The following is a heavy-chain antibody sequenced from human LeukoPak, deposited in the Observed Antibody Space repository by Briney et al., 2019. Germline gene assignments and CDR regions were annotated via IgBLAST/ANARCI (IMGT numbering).Heavy chain of an antibody. Sequence: GGSLRLSCAASGFTVSSNYMSWVRQAPGKGLEWVSVIYSGGSTYYADSVKGRFTISRDNSKNTLYLQMNSLRAEDTAVYYCASLVDIVATTRSDPYYYYGMDVWGQGTTVTVSS. CDR3: ASLVDIVATTRSDPYYYYGMDV. CDR1: GFTVSSNY. D-gene: IGHD5-12*01. J-gene: IGHJ6*02. CDR2: IYSGGST. V-gene: IGHV3-53*01.